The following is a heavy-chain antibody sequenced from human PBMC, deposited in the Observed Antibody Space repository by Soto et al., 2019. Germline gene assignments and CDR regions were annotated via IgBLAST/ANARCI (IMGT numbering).Heavy chain of an antibody. V-gene: IGHV4-4*02. J-gene: IGHJ4*02. CDR3: ARSGGWLRSFDY. CDR1: GGSISTNNW. CDR2: IYHSGTT. Sequence: QVQLQESGPGLVKPSGTLSLTCAVSGGSISTNNWWSWVRQSPGKGLEWIGEIYHSGTTNYNPSRKSRVTISVDKSNNQFSLKLSSVTAADTAVYYCARSGGWLRSFDYWGQGTLVTVSS. D-gene: IGHD5-12*01.